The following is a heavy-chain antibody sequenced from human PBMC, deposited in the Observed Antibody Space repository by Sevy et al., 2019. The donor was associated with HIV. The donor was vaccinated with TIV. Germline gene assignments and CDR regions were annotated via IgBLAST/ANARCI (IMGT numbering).Heavy chain of an antibody. Sequence: GGSLRLSCAASGFTFSPYWTTWVRQAPGKGLEWVANIRPDGSDKYYVDSVKGRFTISRDNAKNSLYLQMNSLRADDTAMYYCARRVGLDCWGQGALVTVSS. CDR3: ARRVGLDC. CDR2: IRPDGSDK. V-gene: IGHV3-7*01. J-gene: IGHJ4*02. CDR1: GFTFSPYW. D-gene: IGHD1-26*01.